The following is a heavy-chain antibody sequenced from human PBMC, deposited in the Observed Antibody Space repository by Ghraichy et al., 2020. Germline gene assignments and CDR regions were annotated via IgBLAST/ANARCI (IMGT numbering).Heavy chain of an antibody. Sequence: GESLNISCAASGFYFTRAWMNWVRQAPGKGLEWVGRIKSKSEGETIVYAAPVRGRFTISRDDSKNMLYVQMDSLKTEDTAVYYCTTGYGWLYGHPGNRHDFQWGRGTLVTVSS. V-gene: IGHV3-15*07. D-gene: IGHD3-3*01. CDR1: GFYFTRAW. J-gene: IGHJ4*02. CDR3: TTGYGWLYGHPGNRHDFQ. CDR2: IKSKSEGETI.